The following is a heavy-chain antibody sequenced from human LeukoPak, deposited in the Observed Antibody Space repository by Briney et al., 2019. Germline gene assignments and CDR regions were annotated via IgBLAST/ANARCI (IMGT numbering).Heavy chain of an antibody. Sequence: SETLSLTCSVSGGSISNLYLGWIRQPPGKGLEWIGYIYYSGNTNYNSSLKSRVTISLDTSKNQFSLKLNSVTAADTAMYYCARAGGGYNPFLYWGQGTLVTVSS. J-gene: IGHJ4*02. CDR1: GGSISNLY. CDR3: ARAGGGYNPFLY. CDR2: IYYSGNT. V-gene: IGHV4-59*01. D-gene: IGHD5-24*01.